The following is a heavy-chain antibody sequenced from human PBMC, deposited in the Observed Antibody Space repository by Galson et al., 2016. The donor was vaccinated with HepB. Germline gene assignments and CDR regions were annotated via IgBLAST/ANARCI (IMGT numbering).Heavy chain of an antibody. CDR1: GGSISGYY. J-gene: IGHJ6*02. V-gene: IGHV4-59*01. CDR3: ARAEAGHDFWSAYLGETKKYAYYGLDV. D-gene: IGHD3-3*01. CDR2: IYYSGST. Sequence: SETLSLTCTVSGGSISGYYWSWIRQPPGKGLEWMGYIYYSGSTNYNPSLKSRVTISVDTSKNQFSLRLNSVTAADTAVYYCARAEAGHDFWSAYLGETKKYAYYGLDVWGQGTTVTVSS.